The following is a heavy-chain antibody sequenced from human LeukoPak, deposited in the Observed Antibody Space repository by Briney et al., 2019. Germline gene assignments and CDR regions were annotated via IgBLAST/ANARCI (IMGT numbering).Heavy chain of an antibody. V-gene: IGHV3-30*18. J-gene: IGHJ4*02. CDR3: AKDNVAAAGRYFDY. Sequence: PGRSLRLSCAASGFTFSNYGMHWVRQAQGKGLEWVALISYDGSNKYFADSVKGRFTISRDNSKNTLYLQMHSLRAEDTAVYYCAKDNVAAAGRYFDYWGQGSLVSVSS. D-gene: IGHD6-13*01. CDR1: GFTFSNYG. CDR2: ISYDGSNK.